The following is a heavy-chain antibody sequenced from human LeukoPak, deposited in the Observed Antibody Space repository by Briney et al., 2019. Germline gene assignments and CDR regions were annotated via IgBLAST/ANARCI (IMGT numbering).Heavy chain of an antibody. CDR1: GGSISSSNW. V-gene: IGHV4-4*02. CDR3: ARDGRGLGFYYYYMDV. Sequence: SETLSLTCADSGGSISSSNWWSWVRQPPGKGLEWIGSIYYSGSTYYNPSLKSRVTISVDTSKNQFSLKLSSVTAADTAVYYCARDGRGLGFYYYYMDVWGKGTTVTVSS. CDR2: IYYSGST. J-gene: IGHJ6*03.